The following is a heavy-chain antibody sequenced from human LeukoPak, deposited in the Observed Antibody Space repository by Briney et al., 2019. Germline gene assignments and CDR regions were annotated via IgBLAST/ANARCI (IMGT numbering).Heavy chain of an antibody. CDR3: AVSAAALFDP. CDR1: GGSISSYY. D-gene: IGHD6-6*01. V-gene: IGHV4-59*01. CDR2: IYYSGST. Sequence: SETLSLTCTVSGGSISSYYWSWIRQPPGKGLEWIGYIYYSGSTNYNPSLKSRVTISVDTSKNQFSLKLSSVTAADTAVYYCAVSAAALFDPWGQGTLVTVSS. J-gene: IGHJ5*02.